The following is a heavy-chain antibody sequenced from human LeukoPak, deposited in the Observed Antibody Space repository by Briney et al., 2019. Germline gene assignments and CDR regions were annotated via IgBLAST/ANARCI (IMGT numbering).Heavy chain of an antibody. V-gene: IGHV4-4*07. CDR3: ARDQGSIILGYFDY. J-gene: IGHJ4*02. CDR1: GGAISTYY. Sequence: SETLSLTCTVSGGAISTYYWSWIRQPAGKGLEWIGRIYINGRTNFNPSLKSRVTISVDTSKNQFSLKLSSVTAADTAVYYCARDQGSIILGYFDYWGQGTLVTVSS. CDR2: IYINGRT. D-gene: IGHD1-14*01.